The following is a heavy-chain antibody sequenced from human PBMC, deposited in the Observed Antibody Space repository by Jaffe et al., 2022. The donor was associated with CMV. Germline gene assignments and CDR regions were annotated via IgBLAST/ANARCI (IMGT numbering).Heavy chain of an antibody. Sequence: QVQLVESGGGVVRPGGSRRLSCAASGFSFSAYGMHWVRQAPGKGLEWVAFIFYDGTEKNYGDSVKGRFTISRDNSNNMVYLEMNSLRPEDTAVYYCAKVMKAHDTNGMDVWGQGTTVTV. CDR1: GFSFSAYG. V-gene: IGHV3-30*02. J-gene: IGHJ6*02. D-gene: IGHD3-16*01. CDR3: AKVMKAHDTNGMDV. CDR2: IFYDGTEK.